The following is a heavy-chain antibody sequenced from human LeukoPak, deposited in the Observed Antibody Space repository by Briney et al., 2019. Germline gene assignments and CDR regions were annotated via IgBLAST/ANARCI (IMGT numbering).Heavy chain of an antibody. CDR1: GFTFSSYE. D-gene: IGHD3-9*01. CDR3: ARDSSQYYDILTGYRGYYGMDV. Sequence: GGSLRLSCAASGFTFSSYEMHWVRQAPGKGLEWVSYISSSGSTIYYADSVKGRFTISRDNAKNSLYLQMNSLRAEDTAVYYCARDSSQYYDILTGYRGYYGMDVWGQGTTVTVSS. V-gene: IGHV3-48*03. CDR2: ISSSGSTI. J-gene: IGHJ6*02.